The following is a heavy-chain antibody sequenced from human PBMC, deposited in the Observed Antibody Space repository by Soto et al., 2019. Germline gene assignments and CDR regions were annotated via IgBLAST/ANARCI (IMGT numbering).Heavy chain of an antibody. CDR3: ARELGDILTCYYRYGY. J-gene: IGHJ4*02. V-gene: IGHV3-48*03. D-gene: IGHD3-9*01. Sequence: GGSLRLSCAASGFTFSSYEMNWVRQAPGKGLEWVSYISSSGSTIYYADSVKGRFTISRDNAKNSLYLQMNSLRAEDTAVYYCARELGDILTCYYRYGYWGQGTLVPVSS. CDR2: ISSSGSTI. CDR1: GFTFSSYE.